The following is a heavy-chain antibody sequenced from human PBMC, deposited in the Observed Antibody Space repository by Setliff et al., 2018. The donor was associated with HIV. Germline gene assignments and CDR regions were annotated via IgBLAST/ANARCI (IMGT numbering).Heavy chain of an antibody. V-gene: IGHV1-46*01. D-gene: IGHD1-26*01. CDR1: GYTLSNYY. CDR3: ARDEGADELYYYYGMDV. J-gene: IGHJ6*02. Sequence: ASVKVSCKASGYTLSNYYMHWVRQAPGQGLEWMGIINPSGESTTYAQRFQGRVTMTTDRSTSTVYMELNSLRAEDTAVYYCARDEGADELYYYYGMDVWGQGTTVTVSS. CDR2: INPSGEST.